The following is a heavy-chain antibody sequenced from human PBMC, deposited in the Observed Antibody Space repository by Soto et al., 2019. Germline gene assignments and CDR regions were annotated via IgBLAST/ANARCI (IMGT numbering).Heavy chain of an antibody. Sequence: PGGSLRLSCAASGFTVSGYYMGWIRQPPGKGPEWISFINGGSTYMNHADSVKGRFTCSRDNSKNSLYLQMDSLRVEDTAVYFCVTGEQVRMADIWGPGTMVTVSS. D-gene: IGHD7-27*01. V-gene: IGHV3-11*03. CDR2: INGGSTYM. CDR1: GFTVSGYY. J-gene: IGHJ3*02. CDR3: VTGEQVRMADI.